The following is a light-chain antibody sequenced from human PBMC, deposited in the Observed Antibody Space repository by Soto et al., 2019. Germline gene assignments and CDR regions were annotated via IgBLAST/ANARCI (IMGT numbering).Light chain of an antibody. CDR1: SRDVGAYTY. V-gene: IGLV2-14*01. J-gene: IGLJ1*01. CDR3: NSYTSSSTFYV. CDR2: EVS. Sequence: QSALTQPASVSGSPGQSITISCTGTSRDVGAYTYVSWYQQHPGRAPKLMIYEVSNRPSGVSNRFSGSKSGNTASLTISGLQAEDEADYYCNSYTSSSTFYVFGTGTKVTVL.